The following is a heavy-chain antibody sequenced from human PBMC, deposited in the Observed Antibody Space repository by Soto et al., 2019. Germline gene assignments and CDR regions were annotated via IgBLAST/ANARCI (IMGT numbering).Heavy chain of an antibody. CDR3: ARVGRGQSNCTYKAYYYGMDV. Sequence: SETLSLTCAVSGGSISSSNWWSWVRQPPGKGLEWIGEIYHSGSTNYNPSLKSRVTISVDKTKNQFSMKLSSVTAADTAVYYCARVGRGQSNCTYKAYYYGMDVWGQGTTVTVSS. J-gene: IGHJ6*02. V-gene: IGHV4-4*02. D-gene: IGHD1-7*01. CDR2: IYHSGST. CDR1: GGSISSSNW.